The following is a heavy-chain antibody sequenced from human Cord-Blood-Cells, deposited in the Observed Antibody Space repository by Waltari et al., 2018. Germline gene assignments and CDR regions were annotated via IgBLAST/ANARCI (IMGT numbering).Heavy chain of an antibody. Sequence: QVQLQQWGAGRLKPSETLSLTCAVSGGSFSGYYLSWISQPPGKGLEGSGEINHSGSTNYNPSLKSRVTISVDTSKNQFALKLSSVTAADTAVYYCARGGSSGWYAFDIWGQGTMVTVSS. CDR3: ARGGSSGWYAFDI. J-gene: IGHJ3*02. D-gene: IGHD6-19*01. CDR2: INHSGST. CDR1: GGSFSGYY. V-gene: IGHV4-34*01.